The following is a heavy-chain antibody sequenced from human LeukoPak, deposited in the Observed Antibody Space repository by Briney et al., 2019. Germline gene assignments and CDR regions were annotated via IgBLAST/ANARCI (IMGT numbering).Heavy chain of an antibody. J-gene: IGHJ5*02. CDR1: GFTFSNAW. CDR2: IKSKTDGGTT. CDR3: TIEYYYDSSGSNWFDP. D-gene: IGHD3-22*01. Sequence: GGSLRLSCAASGFTFSNAWMSWVRQAPGKGLEWVGRIKSKTDGGTTDYAAPVKSRFTISRDDSKNTLYLQMNSLKTEDTAVYYCTIEYYYDSSGSNWFDPWGQGTLVTVSS. V-gene: IGHV3-15*01.